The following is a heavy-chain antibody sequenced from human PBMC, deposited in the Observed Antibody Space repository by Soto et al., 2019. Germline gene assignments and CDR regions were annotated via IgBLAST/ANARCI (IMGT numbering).Heavy chain of an antibody. V-gene: IGHV4-30-2*01. CDR3: ATYRKSFQI. Sequence: TLSLTCAVSGGNISGGYYSWSWIRQPPGKGLEWIGFIYNSGSTYYNSSLKSRVTVSVDRSKNHFFLNLTSVTAADTAMYYCATYRKSFQIWGQGTKVTVSS. J-gene: IGHJ3*02. CDR1: GGNISGGYYS. CDR2: IYNSGST.